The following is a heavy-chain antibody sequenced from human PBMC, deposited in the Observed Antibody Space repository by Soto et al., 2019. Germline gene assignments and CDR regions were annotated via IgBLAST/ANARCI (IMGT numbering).Heavy chain of an antibody. Sequence: SETLSLTCTVSGGYITNYYWSWIRQPPGKGLEWIGYIYYSGTTNYNPSLKSRVTISVDTSKNQFSLKLSSVTAGDTAVYYCASWWAIKGYFTYWGQGSLVTVSS. D-gene: IGHD2-15*01. CDR2: IYYSGTT. CDR3: ASWWAIKGYFTY. V-gene: IGHV4-59*08. CDR1: GGYITNYY. J-gene: IGHJ4*02.